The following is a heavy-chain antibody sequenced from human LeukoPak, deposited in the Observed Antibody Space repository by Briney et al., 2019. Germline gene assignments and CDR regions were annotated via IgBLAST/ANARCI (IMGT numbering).Heavy chain of an antibody. Sequence: ASVKVSCTASGSNFTSYYMPWVRQASGQGLEWMGIINPSGGTTSYAQKFQGRVTVTRDTSTSTVYMELSSLRSEDTAVYYCARDLVVVTGLRTRGSFDIWGQGTMVTVSS. D-gene: IGHD2-21*02. CDR3: ARDLVVVTGLRTRGSFDI. CDR1: GSNFTSYY. V-gene: IGHV1-46*01. CDR2: INPSGGTT. J-gene: IGHJ3*02.